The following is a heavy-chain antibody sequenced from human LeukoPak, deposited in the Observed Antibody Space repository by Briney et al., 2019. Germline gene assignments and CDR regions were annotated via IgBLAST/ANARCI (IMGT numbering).Heavy chain of an antibody. J-gene: IGHJ3*02. CDR3: ARGIITGTRNGAFDI. CDR1: GGTFSSYA. Sequence: SVKVSCKASGGTFSSYAISWVRQAPGQGLGWMGGIIPIFGTANYAQKFQGRVTITTDESTSTAYMELSSLRSEDTAVYYCARGIITGTRNGAFDIWGQGTMVTVSS. V-gene: IGHV1-69*05. D-gene: IGHD1-20*01. CDR2: IIPIFGTA.